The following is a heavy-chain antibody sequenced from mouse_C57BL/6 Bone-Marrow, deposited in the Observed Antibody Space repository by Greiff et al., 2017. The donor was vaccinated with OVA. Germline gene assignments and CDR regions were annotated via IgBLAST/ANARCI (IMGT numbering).Heavy chain of an antibody. CDR1: GFTFSSYG. J-gene: IGHJ2*01. Sequence: EVMLVESGGDLVKPGGSLKLSCAASGFTFSSYGMSWVRQTPDKRLEWVATISSGGSYTYYPDSVKGRFTISRDNAKNTLYPQMSSLKSEDTAMYYCARSHYYGSSDYWGQGTTLTVSS. D-gene: IGHD1-1*01. V-gene: IGHV5-6*01. CDR2: ISSGGSYT. CDR3: ARSHYYGSSDY.